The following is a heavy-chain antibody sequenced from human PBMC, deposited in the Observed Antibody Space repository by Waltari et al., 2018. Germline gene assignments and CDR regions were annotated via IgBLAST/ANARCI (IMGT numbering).Heavy chain of an antibody. J-gene: IGHJ4*02. CDR1: GFDFGSYS. CDR2: RRTGASVI. V-gene: IGHV3-48*04. Sequence: EVQLVESGGDLVHPGGSLRLSCVVSGFDFGSYSMNWVRQAPGKGLEWISFRRTGASVIYYADAVKDRLTISRDNAKNSRWLQMVSLRAEDTAVYDCARGYRRDSSGWFYFDSWGQGTLVTVSS. CDR3: ARGYRRDSSGWFYFDS. D-gene: IGHD6-19*01.